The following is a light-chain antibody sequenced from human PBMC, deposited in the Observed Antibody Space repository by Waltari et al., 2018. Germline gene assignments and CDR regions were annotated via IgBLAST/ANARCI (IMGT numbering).Light chain of an antibody. CDR2: GAS. CDR3: QQYGSSYRT. J-gene: IGKJ1*01. CDR1: QSVTSNY. Sequence: EIVLTPSPGTLSLSPGERATLSCRASQSVTSNYLAWYQQTPRQAPRLLIYGASNRATGIPDRFSGSWSGTDFTLTISRLEPEDFAVYYCQQYGSSYRTFGQGTKVEIK. V-gene: IGKV3-20*01.